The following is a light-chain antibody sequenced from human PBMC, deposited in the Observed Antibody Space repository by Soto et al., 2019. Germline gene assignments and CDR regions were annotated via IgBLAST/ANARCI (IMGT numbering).Light chain of an antibody. V-gene: IGKV1-39*01. CDR1: QSISSY. J-gene: IGKJ1*01. CDR3: QQSYSNSWT. CDR2: AAS. Sequence: DIQMTQSPSTLSASEGDRVTISCRASQSISSYLNWYQQKPGKAPKLLIYAASSLQSGVPSRFSGSGSGTDFTLTISSLQPEDFATYSCQQSYSNSWTFGQGTKVDIK.